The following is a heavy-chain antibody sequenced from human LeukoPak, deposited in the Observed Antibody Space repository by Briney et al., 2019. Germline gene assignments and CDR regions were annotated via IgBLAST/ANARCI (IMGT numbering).Heavy chain of an antibody. Sequence: SETLSLTCTVSGGSISSYYWSWIRQPPGKGLEWIGYIYYSGSTNYNPSLKSRVTISVDTSKNQFSLKLSSVTAADTAVYYCAREDYYYGMDVWGQGTTVTVSS. V-gene: IGHV4-59*12. CDR3: AREDYYYGMDV. CDR2: IYYSGST. J-gene: IGHJ6*02. CDR1: GGSISSYY.